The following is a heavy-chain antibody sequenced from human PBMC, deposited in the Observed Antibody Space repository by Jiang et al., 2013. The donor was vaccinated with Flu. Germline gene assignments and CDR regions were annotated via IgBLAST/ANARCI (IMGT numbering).Heavy chain of an antibody. Sequence: VQLVESGGGLVQPGGSLRLSCAASGFTFSRSAMSWVRQAPGKGLEWVSGISGSGNRTYYADSVKGRYTISRDNPRNTLYLQVNSVKVDDTGLFYCAKGLYADGLDVWGQGPRSPSP. D-gene: IGHD2-8*01. J-gene: IGHJ6*02. CDR3: AKGLYADGLDV. CDR1: GFTFSRSA. V-gene: IGHV3-23*04. CDR2: ISGSGNRT.